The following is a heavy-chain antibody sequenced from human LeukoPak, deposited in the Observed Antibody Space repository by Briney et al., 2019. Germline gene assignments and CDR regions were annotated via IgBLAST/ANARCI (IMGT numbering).Heavy chain of an antibody. CDR3: AKATRGYSYGTDLYFDY. Sequence: GGSLRLSCAASGFTFSRYWMSWVRQAPGKGLEWVSAISGSGGSTYYADSVKGRFTISRDNSKNTLYLQMNSLRAEDTAVYYCAKATRGYSYGTDLYFDYWGQGTLVTVSS. CDR1: GFTFSRYW. J-gene: IGHJ4*02. V-gene: IGHV3-23*01. CDR2: ISGSGGST. D-gene: IGHD5-18*01.